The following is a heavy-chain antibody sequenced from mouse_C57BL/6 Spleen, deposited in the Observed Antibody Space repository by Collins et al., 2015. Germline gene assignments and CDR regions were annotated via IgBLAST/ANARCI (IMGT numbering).Heavy chain of an antibody. CDR3: ASDGPRAMDY. V-gene: IGHV1-39*01. CDR2: INSNYGTT. D-gene: IGHD2-3*01. J-gene: IGHJ4*01. CDR1: GYSFTDYN. Sequence: EFQLQQSGPELVKPGASVKISCKASGYSFTDYNMNWVKQIIGKSLEWIGIINSNYGTTTYSQKFKGKATLTVDQSSSTAYIQLDSLTSEDSAVYYCASDGPRAMDYWGQGTSVTVS.